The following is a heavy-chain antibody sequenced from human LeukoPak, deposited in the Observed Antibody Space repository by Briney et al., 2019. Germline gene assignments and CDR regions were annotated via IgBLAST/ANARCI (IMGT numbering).Heavy chain of an antibody. V-gene: IGHV4-34*01. CDR2: INHSGST. Sequence: SETLSLTCAVYGVSFSGYYWSWIRQPPGKGLEWIGEINHSGSTNYNPSLKSRVTISVDTSKNQFSLKLSSVTAADTAVYYCARRAARLSTFRPFDYWGQGTLVTVSS. D-gene: IGHD6-6*01. J-gene: IGHJ4*02. CDR3: ARRAARLSTFRPFDY. CDR1: GVSFSGYY.